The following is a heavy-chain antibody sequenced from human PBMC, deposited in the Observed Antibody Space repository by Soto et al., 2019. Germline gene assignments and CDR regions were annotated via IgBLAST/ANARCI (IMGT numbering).Heavy chain of an antibody. V-gene: IGHV3-21*01. CDR2: ITTSSAYI. J-gene: IGHJ5*02. D-gene: IGHD2-21*01. CDR1: GFTFNTYD. Sequence: EVQLVESGGGLVKPGGSLRLSCAASGFTFNTYDMNWVRQAPGKGLEWVSSITTSSAYIYYADSLKGRITISRDNAKNSLVLQMNSRRAEDTAGYYCVRSATARLLRHSWFDTWGQGTLVTVSS. CDR3: VRSATARLLRHSWFDT.